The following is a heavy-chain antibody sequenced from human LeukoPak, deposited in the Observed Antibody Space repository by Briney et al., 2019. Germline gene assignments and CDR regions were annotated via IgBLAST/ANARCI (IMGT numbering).Heavy chain of an antibody. J-gene: IGHJ3*02. CDR3: ARQLSPYAFDI. Sequence: ASVKVSCKASGYTFTAYYMHWVRRAPGQGLEWMGRINPNTGGTNYAQRFQGRVTMTRDTSISTAYMELNRLTSDDTAVYYCARQLSPYAFDIWGQGTVVTVSS. CDR1: GYTFTAYY. D-gene: IGHD5-18*01. CDR2: INPNTGGT. V-gene: IGHV1-2*06.